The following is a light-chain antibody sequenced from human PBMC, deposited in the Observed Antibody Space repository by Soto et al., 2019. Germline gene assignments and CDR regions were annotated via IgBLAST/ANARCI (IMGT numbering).Light chain of an antibody. J-gene: IGKJ1*01. Sequence: TVSTQSPGTMSLSPGERVTLSCRASQTVTRSYLAWYQQKPGQAPRLLIYGASSRATGIPDRFSGSGSGTDFTLTISRLEPEDFAVYYCQQYGSSPRTFGQGTKVDIK. CDR3: QQYGSSPRT. CDR1: QTVTRSY. CDR2: GAS. V-gene: IGKV3-20*01.